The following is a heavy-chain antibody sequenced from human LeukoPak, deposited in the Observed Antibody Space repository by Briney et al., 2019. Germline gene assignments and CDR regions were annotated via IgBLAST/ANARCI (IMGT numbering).Heavy chain of an antibody. J-gene: IGHJ6*03. CDR3: ARDLPEIHRGWNYMDV. Sequence: ASVKVSCKASGYTFTGYYMHWVRQAPGQGLEWMGWINPNSGGTNYAQKFQGRVTMTRDTSISTAYMELSRLRSDDTAVYYCARDLPEIHRGWNYMDVWGKGTTVTVSS. V-gene: IGHV1-2*02. D-gene: IGHD3-10*01. CDR2: INPNSGGT. CDR1: GYTFTGYY.